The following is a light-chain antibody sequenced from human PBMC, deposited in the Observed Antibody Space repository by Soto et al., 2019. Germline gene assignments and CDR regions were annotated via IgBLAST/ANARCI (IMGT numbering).Light chain of an antibody. Sequence: QSALTQPASVSGSPGQSITISCTGTSSDVGGYNYVSWYQQYPGKAPKLMIYDVNYRPSGVSNRFSGSKSGNTASLTVSGLQAEDEADYYCSSYTSSSTRVFGTGTKLTVL. CDR1: SSDVGGYNY. V-gene: IGLV2-14*03. CDR2: DVN. CDR3: SSYTSSSTRV. J-gene: IGLJ1*01.